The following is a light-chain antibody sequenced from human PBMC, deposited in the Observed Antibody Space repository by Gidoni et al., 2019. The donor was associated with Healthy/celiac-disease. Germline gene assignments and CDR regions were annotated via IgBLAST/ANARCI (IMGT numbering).Light chain of an antibody. CDR3: QQHSNWPVA. J-gene: IGKJ4*01. CDR1: QSVSSY. CDR2: DAS. V-gene: IGKV3-11*01. Sequence: EIALTQSPATLSLPPGERATLSCRASQSVSSYLAWYQQKPGQAPRLLIYDASSRATGIPARFSGSGSGTDFTLTISSLEPEDFAVYYCQQHSNWPVAFGGGTKVEIK.